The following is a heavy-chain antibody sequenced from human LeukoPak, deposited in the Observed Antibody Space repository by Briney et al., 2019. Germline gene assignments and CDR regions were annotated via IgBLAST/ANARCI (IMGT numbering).Heavy chain of an antibody. CDR1: GGSISSYY. J-gene: IGHJ5*02. Sequence: SETLSLTCTVSGGSISSYYLSWIRQPAGKGLEWIGRIYGSVNTYNPSLKSRITLSLDTSKNQISLKMTSVTAADTALYYCARDSGTTGEVKFDPWGQGTLVTVSS. D-gene: IGHD3-10*01. V-gene: IGHV4-4*07. CDR3: ARDSGTTGEVKFDP. CDR2: IYGSVNT.